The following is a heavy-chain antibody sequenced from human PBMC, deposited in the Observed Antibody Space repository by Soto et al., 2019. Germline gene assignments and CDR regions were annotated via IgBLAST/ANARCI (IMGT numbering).Heavy chain of an antibody. V-gene: IGHV3-33*01. J-gene: IGHJ6*02. Sequence: GGSLRLSCAASGFTFNNYGMHWVRQAPGKGLEWVAVIWNDGNGYYYANSVKGRFTISRDNSKNTLYLQMSSLRAEDTAVYYCARRQISPPTRGAASARGAMDVWG. CDR2: IWNDGNGY. D-gene: IGHD6-13*01. CDR1: GFTFNNYG. CDR3: ARRQISPPTRGAASARGAMDV.